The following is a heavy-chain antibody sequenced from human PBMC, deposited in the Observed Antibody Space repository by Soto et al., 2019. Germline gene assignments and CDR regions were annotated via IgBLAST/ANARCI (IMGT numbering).Heavy chain of an antibody. J-gene: IGHJ6*02. CDR1: GFTFSSYG. D-gene: IGHD3-22*01. V-gene: IGHV3-30*18. Sequence: PGGSLRLSCAASGFTFSSYGMHWVRQAPGKGLEWVAVISYDGSNKYYADSVKGRFTISRDNSKNTLYLQMNSLRAEDTAVYYCAKDQYDSSGYPDYYYGMDVWGPGTTVTVPS. CDR2: ISYDGSNK. CDR3: AKDQYDSSGYPDYYYGMDV.